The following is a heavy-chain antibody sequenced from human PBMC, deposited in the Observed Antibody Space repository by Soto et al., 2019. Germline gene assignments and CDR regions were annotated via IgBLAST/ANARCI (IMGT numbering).Heavy chain of an antibody. CDR2: ISSSSSYI. CDR3: ARDLVFGVRGVMGYYYGMDV. J-gene: IGHJ6*02. V-gene: IGHV3-21*01. CDR1: GFTFSTYA. D-gene: IGHD3-10*01. Sequence: GGSLRLSCAASGFTFSTYAMAWVRQAPGKGLEWVSSISSSSSYIYYADSVKGRFTISRDNAKNSLYLQMNSLRAEDTAVYYCARDLVFGVRGVMGYYYGMDVWGQGTTVTVSS.